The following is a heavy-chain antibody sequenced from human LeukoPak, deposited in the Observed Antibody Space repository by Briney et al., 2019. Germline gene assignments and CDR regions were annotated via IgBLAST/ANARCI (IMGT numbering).Heavy chain of an antibody. CDR1: GFTFSSYA. D-gene: IGHD1-26*01. J-gene: IGHJ4*02. CDR2: ISYDGSNK. V-gene: IGHV3-30-3*01. Sequence: PGRSLRLSCAASGFTFSSYAMHWVRQAPGKGLEWVAVISYDGSNKYYADSVKGRFTISRDNSKNTLYLQMNSLRAEDTAVYYCARDQQVGALDYWGQGTLVTVSS. CDR3: ARDQQVGALDY.